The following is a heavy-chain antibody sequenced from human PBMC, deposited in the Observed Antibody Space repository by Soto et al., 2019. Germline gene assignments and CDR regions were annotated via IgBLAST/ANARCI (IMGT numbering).Heavy chain of an antibody. CDR1: GYSFTSCW. Sequence: GESLKISCKVSGYSFTSCWIGWVRQMPGKGLEWMGIIFPADSDTRYSPSFQGQVTISVDKSTSNVYLQWSSLRASDTAMYYCARHGYYGSGTYNYYYYGMDVWGQGTTVTVSS. CDR3: ARHGYYGSGTYNYYYYGMDV. CDR2: IFPADSDT. D-gene: IGHD3-10*01. J-gene: IGHJ6*02. V-gene: IGHV5-51*01.